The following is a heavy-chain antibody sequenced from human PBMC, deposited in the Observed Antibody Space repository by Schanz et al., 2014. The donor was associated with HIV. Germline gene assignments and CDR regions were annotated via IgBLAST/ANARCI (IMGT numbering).Heavy chain of an antibody. V-gene: IGHV3-15*01. Sequence: VQLVESGGCVVQPGRSLRLSCAGSGFSFSDAWMSWVRQAPGKGLEWVGQAKGSSRAGEIDYAAPVKGRFTISRDDSRNTLYLQMNSLKTEDTGLYYCVTDRYYLQFDNWGQGTLVTVSS. D-gene: IGHD1-26*01. CDR3: VTDRYYLQFDN. CDR1: GFSFSDAW. CDR2: AKGSSRAGEI. J-gene: IGHJ4*02.